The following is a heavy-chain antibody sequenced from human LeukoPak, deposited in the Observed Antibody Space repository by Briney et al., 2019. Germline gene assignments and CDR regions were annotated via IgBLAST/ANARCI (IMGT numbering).Heavy chain of an antibody. J-gene: IGHJ4*02. D-gene: IGHD3-16*02. CDR3: ARDLYYDYVWGSYRPSDY. CDR1: GFTVSSNY. Sequence: GGSLRLSCAASGFTVSSNYMSWVRQAPGKGLEWVSVIYSGGSTYYADSVKGRFTISRDNSKNTLYLQMNSLRAEDTAVYYCARDLYYDYVWGSYRPSDYWGQGTLATVSS. CDR2: IYSGGST. V-gene: IGHV3-66*01.